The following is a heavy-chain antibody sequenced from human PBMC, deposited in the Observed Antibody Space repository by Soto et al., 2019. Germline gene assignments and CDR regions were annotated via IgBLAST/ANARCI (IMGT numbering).Heavy chain of an antibody. J-gene: IGHJ4*02. CDR1: GYTFTSYG. V-gene: IGHV1-18*01. CDR3: ARDRAYCGGDCPIGIDY. Sequence: QVQLVQSGAEVKKPGASVKVSCKASGYTFTSYGISWVRQAPGQGLEWMGWISAYNGNTNYAQKLQGRVTMTTDTATSTAYMELRSLRSDDTAVYYCARDRAYCGGDCPIGIDYWGQGTLVTVSS. D-gene: IGHD2-21*02. CDR2: ISAYNGNT.